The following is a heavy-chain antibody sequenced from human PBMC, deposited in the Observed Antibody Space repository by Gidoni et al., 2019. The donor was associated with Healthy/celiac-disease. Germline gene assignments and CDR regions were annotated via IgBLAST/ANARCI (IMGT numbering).Heavy chain of an antibody. D-gene: IGHD2-21*01. CDR1: GFTFSSYG. J-gene: IGHJ4*02. V-gene: IGHV3-30*18. Sequence: QVQLVESGGGVVQPGRSLRLSCAASGFTFSSYGMHWVRQAPGKGLEWVAVISYDGSNKYYADSVKGRFTISRDNSKNTLYLQMNSLRAEDTAVYYCAKEHTSNPDYWGQGTLVTVSS. CDR2: ISYDGSNK. CDR3: AKEHTSNPDY.